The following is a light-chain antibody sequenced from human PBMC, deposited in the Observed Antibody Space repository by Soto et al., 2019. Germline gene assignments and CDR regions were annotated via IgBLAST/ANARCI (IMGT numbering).Light chain of an antibody. CDR3: ISYTSDDVRYV. Sequence: QSVLTQPASVSGTPGQSITISCTGSHSGVGIYDFVSWYQHHPGRAPKLIVSEVSHRPSGVSNRFSGSKSGNTASLTIAGLQSEYEADYYCISYTSDDVRYVFGTGTKVTVL. CDR2: EVS. J-gene: IGLJ1*01. CDR1: HSGVGIYDF. V-gene: IGLV2-14*01.